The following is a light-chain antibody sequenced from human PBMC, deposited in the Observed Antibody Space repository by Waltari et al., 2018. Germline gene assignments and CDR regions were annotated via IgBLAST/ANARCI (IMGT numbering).Light chain of an antibody. CDR2: SDN. Sequence: QSVLTQPPSASGTPGQRVSISCSGSRSNIGSNTLHWYQQLPGTAPKLLIYSDNQRPSGVPDRFSGSKSGTSASLAISGLQSEDEADYYCAAWDDSLKEVFGGGTKLTVL. J-gene: IGLJ3*02. V-gene: IGLV1-44*01. CDR3: AAWDDSLKEV. CDR1: RSNIGSNT.